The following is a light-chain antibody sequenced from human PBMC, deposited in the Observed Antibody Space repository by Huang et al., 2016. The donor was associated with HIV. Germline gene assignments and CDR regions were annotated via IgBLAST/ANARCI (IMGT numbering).Light chain of an antibody. CDR1: QSISSW. J-gene: IGKJ1*01. CDR3: QQYHRYWT. CDR2: KAS. Sequence: DIQITQSPSTLSASVGERVTITCRASQSISSWLAWYQQKPGKAPKLLIYKASSLESGVPSRFSGSGSGTEFTLTISSLQPEDFATYYCQQYHRYWTFGQGTKVEIK. V-gene: IGKV1-5*03.